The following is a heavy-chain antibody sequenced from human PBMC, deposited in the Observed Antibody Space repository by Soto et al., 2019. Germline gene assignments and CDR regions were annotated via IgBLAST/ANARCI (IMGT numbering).Heavy chain of an antibody. Sequence: PSETLSLTCTVSGASISRGDYYWNWIRQSPGKGLEWIGNTYNNGRPNYNPSLKSRVTISGDSSKNQFSLKLRSLSAADTAVYYCARGGVYDFWSGLFDWGQGTLVTVSS. CDR2: TYNNGRP. CDR3: ARGGVYDFWSGLFD. CDR1: GASISRGDYY. V-gene: IGHV4-30-4*01. D-gene: IGHD3-3*01. J-gene: IGHJ4*02.